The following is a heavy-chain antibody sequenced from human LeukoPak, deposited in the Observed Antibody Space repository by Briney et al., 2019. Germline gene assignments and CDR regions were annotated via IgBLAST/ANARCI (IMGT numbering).Heavy chain of an antibody. Sequence: ASVKVSCKVSGYSVTELSMHWVRQAPGLGLEWMGGFDREDDAAVYAQQFQGRVTMTEDTSTDTAYMELSRLRSEDTALYYCATLDSYYDSSGRPLLPDWGQGTLVTVSS. CDR3: ATLDSYYDSSGRPLLPD. J-gene: IGHJ4*02. CDR2: FDREDDAA. V-gene: IGHV1-24*01. D-gene: IGHD3-22*01. CDR1: GYSVTELS.